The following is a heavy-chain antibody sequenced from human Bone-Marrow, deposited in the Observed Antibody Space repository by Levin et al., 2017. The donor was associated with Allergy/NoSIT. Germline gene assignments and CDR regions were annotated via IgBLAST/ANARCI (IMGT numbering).Heavy chain of an antibody. CDR1: SGSIIGYF. D-gene: IGHD1/OR15-1a*01. V-gene: IGHV4-59*01. CDR3: ARGPPPREQNGLPPSPYAMDV. CDR2: LSLTGNT. Sequence: KASETLSLTCNVSSGSIIGYFWSWIRQPPGKGLQWIGGLSLTGNTIYSPSLMNRLTISQDTSKNAFSLTLRSVVAADTALYYCARGPPPREQNGLPPSPYAMDVWGQGTMVTVSS. J-gene: IGHJ6*02.